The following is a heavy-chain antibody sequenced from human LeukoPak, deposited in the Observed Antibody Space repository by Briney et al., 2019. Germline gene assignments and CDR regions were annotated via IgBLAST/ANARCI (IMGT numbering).Heavy chain of an antibody. D-gene: IGHD3-10*01. CDR3: ARGNRRLGYYGSGSRLPFDS. V-gene: IGHV4-34*01. CDR1: GGSFSAYDY. CDR2: FNHNGIT. Sequence: SSETLSLTCGVYGGSFSAYDYWIWIRQPPGKGLEWIGEFNHNGITSYNPSLKSRVTISIDTSKNQFSLKLNSVTAADTAVYYCARGNRRLGYYGSGSRLPFDSWGQGTLVTVSS. J-gene: IGHJ5*01.